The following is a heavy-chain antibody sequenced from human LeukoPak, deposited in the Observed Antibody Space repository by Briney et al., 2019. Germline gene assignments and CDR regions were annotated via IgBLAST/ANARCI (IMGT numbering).Heavy chain of an antibody. V-gene: IGHV3-11*01. CDR1: GFTFSDYY. J-gene: IGHJ4*02. Sequence: TGGSLRLSCAASGFTFSDYYMSWIRQAPGKGLEWVSYISSSGSTIYYADSVKGRFTISRDNAKNSLYLQMNSLRAEDTAVYYRARMAAEGYFDYWGQGTLVTVSS. CDR3: ARMAAEGYFDY. D-gene: IGHD5-24*01. CDR2: ISSSGSTI.